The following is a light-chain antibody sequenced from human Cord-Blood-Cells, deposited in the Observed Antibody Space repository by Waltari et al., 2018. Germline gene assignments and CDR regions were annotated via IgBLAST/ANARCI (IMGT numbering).Light chain of an antibody. Sequence: IVFTNSPVPLSSPPGQRSTLSCRASQSVSSSYLAWYQQKPGQAPRLLIYGASSRATGIPDRFSGSGSGTDFTLTISRLEPEDFAVYYCQQYGSSPRTFGQGTKVEIK. V-gene: IGKV3-20*01. J-gene: IGKJ1*01. CDR2: GAS. CDR1: QSVSSSY. CDR3: QQYGSSPRT.